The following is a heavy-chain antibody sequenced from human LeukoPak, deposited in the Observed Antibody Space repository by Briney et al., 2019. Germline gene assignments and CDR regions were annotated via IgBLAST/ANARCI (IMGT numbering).Heavy chain of an antibody. J-gene: IGHJ4*02. CDR2: ISGSGGGGTT. CDR1: GLPVSSYG. CDR3: ARWYSGSQYFDY. D-gene: IGHD1-26*01. Sequence: PGRTLRHSCETAGLPVSSYGMTWVRQAPGKGLEWVSTISGSGGGGTTYYADSVKGRFTISRDNAKNSLYLQMNSLRAEDTAVYYCARWYSGSQYFDYWGQGTLVTVSS. V-gene: IGHV3-23*01.